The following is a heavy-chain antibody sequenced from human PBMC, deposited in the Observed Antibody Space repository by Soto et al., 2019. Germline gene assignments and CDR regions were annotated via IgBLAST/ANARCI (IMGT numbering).Heavy chain of an antibody. J-gene: IGHJ4*02. CDR3: SKDRLCVPAAIFDY. Sequence: EVQLVEFGGGLVQPGSFLRLSCAASGFTFDDYAMQWVRQAPGMCLEWVSGISWNSGSIGYADSVKGRFTIARDNAKNSRYLQMNSLRAEDTALYYCSKDRLCVPAAIFDYWFQGTMVTVFS. D-gene: IGHD2-2*01. CDR1: GFTFDDYA. CDR2: ISWNSGSI. V-gene: IGHV3-9*01.